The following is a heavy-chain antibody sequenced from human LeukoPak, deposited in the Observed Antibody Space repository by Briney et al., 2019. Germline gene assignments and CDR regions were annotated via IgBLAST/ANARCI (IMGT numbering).Heavy chain of an antibody. J-gene: IGHJ4*02. D-gene: IGHD1-26*01. V-gene: IGHV4-4*02. CDR3: SRESGAFCPFGY. CDR2: VSLAGQT. CDR1: GGSISNTNW. Sequence: KPSGTLSLTCDVSGGSISNTNWWSWVRQPPGQGLEWIGEVSLAGQTNYNPSLNGRVTMSLDESSNQLSLKLTSVTAADTAIYYCSRESGAFCPFGYRGQGTLVIVPS.